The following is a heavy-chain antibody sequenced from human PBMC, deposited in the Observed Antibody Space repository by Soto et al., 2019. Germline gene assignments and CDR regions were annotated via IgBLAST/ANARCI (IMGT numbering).Heavy chain of an antibody. CDR2: IKEDGAEK. Sequence: GGSLRLSCEVSGFPFGSYWMGWVRQAPGKGLEWVANIKEDGAEKNYVDSVRGRFTISRDNAKRSQYLQMNNLRADDTAVYYCVRDLDGYFDYWGQGIVVTVSS. CDR1: GFPFGSYW. CDR3: VRDLDGYFDY. V-gene: IGHV3-7*03. J-gene: IGHJ4*02. D-gene: IGHD1-1*01.